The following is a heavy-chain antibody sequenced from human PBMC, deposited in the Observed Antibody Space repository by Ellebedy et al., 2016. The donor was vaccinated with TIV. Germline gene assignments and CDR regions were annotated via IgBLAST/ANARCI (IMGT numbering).Heavy chain of an antibody. D-gene: IGHD6-19*01. V-gene: IGHV1-46*04. CDR2: INPSGGST. Sequence: AASVKVSCKASGYTLMSYGICWVRQAPGQGLEWMGIINPSGGSTTYAQKLQGRLTMTRDTSTSTVYMELSSLRSEDTAVYYCARARSSGWLHTPDYWGQGLLVTVSS. CDR1: GYTLMSYG. CDR3: ARARSSGWLHTPDY. J-gene: IGHJ4*02.